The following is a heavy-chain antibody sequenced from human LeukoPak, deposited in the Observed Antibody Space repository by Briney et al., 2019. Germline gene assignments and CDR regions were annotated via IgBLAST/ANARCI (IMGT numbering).Heavy chain of an antibody. D-gene: IGHD5-18*01. CDR3: AREISGYSYGYYFDY. V-gene: IGHV1-18*01. CDR1: GYTCTSYG. CDR2: ISAYNGNT. Sequence: GASVKVSCKASGYTCTSYGISWVRQAPGQGLEWMGWISAYNGNTNYAQKLQGRVTMTTDTSTSTAYMELRSLRSDDTAVYYCAREISGYSYGYYFDYWGQGTLVTVSS. J-gene: IGHJ4*02.